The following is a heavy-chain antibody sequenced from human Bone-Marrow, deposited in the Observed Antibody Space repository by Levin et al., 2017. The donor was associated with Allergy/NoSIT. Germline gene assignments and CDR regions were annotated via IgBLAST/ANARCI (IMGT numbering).Heavy chain of an antibody. CDR1: GYTFNSYD. CDR2: ISTHNGNT. CDR3: ARGGAAAGYDY. V-gene: IGHV1-18*01. D-gene: IGHD6-13*01. J-gene: IGHJ4*02. Sequence: ASVKVSCKASGYTFNSYDISWVRQAPGQGLEWMGWISTHNGNTNYVQKLQGRVTLTTDTSTSTAYMELRSLRSDDTAVYYCARGGAAAGYDYWGRGTLVTVSS.